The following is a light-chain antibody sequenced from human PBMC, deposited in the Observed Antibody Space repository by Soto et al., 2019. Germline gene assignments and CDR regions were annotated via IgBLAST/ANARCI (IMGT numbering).Light chain of an antibody. CDR1: NIGSKS. J-gene: IGLJ3*02. CDR2: YDS. V-gene: IGLV3-21*04. CDR3: QGWDSSSDHPV. Sequence: SYELTQPPSVSVAPGKTARITCGGNNIGSKSVHWYQQKPGQAPVLVIYYDSDRPSGIPERFSGSNSANTATLTISRVEAGDEADYYCQGWDSSSDHPVFGGGTKLTVL.